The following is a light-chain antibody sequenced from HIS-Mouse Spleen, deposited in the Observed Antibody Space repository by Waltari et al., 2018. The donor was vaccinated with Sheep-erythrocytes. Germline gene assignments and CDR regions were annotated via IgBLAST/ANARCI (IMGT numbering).Light chain of an antibody. CDR1: SSDVGGYTY. Sequence: QSALTQPRSVSGSPGQSVTISCTGTSSDVGGYTYVSWYQQHPGKAPKLMIYDVSKRPSGVPDSCSGSKSGNTASLTISGLQAEDEADYYCCSYAGSYNHVFATGTKVTVL. V-gene: IGLV2-11*01. J-gene: IGLJ1*01. CDR3: CSYAGSYNHV. CDR2: DVS.